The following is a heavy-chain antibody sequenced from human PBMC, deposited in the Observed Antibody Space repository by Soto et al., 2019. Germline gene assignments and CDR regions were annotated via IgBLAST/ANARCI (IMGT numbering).Heavy chain of an antibody. V-gene: IGHV5-10-1*01. Sequence: ESVKMSCKRSGYSFTGYWISWVRQIPGKGLEWMGRIDPSDSYTNYSPSFQGHVTISADKSISTAYLQWSSLKASDTAMYYCARHPTGDTPYDYWGQGTLVTVSS. CDR3: ARHPTGDTPYDY. D-gene: IGHD4-17*01. J-gene: IGHJ4*02. CDR2: IDPSDSYT. CDR1: GYSFTGYW.